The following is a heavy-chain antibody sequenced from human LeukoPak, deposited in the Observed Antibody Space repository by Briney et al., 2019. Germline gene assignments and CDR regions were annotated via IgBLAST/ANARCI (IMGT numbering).Heavy chain of an antibody. J-gene: IGHJ5*02. CDR2: ISGSGGST. Sequence: GGSLRLSCAASGFTFSSYAMSWVRQAPGKGLEWVSAISGSGGSTYYADSVKGRFTISRDNSKNTLYLQMNSQRAEDTAVYYCAKGTTVVTPVDWFDPWGQGTLVTVSS. CDR3: AKGTTVVTPVDWFDP. V-gene: IGHV3-23*01. CDR1: GFTFSSYA. D-gene: IGHD4-23*01.